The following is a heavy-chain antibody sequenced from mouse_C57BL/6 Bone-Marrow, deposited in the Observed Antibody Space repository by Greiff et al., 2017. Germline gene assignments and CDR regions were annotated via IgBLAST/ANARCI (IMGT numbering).Heavy chain of an antibody. Sequence: EVQRVESGGGLAKPGGSLKLSCAASGFTFSSYAMSWVRQTPEKRLEWVATISDGGSYTYYPDNVKGRFTISRDNAKNNLYLQMSHLKSEDTAMYYCARPSRIYYDYDGAWFAYWGQGTLVTVSA. CDR1: GFTFSSYA. CDR2: ISDGGSYT. CDR3: ARPSRIYYDYDGAWFAY. D-gene: IGHD2-4*01. J-gene: IGHJ3*01. V-gene: IGHV5-4*01.